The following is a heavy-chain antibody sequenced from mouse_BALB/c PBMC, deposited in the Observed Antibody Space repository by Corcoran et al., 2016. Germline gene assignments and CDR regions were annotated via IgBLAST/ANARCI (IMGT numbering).Heavy chain of an antibody. CDR3: ARRLRDWYLDV. Sequence: QIQLVQSGPALQKPGETVKFSCKASGYTFTNYGMYWVKQAPGKGLKWWGWINTYTGEPTYADDFKGRFAFSLETSASTAYLQINNLKNEDMATYFCARRLRDWYLDVWGAGTTVTVSS. CDR2: INTYTGEP. CDR1: GYTFTNYG. V-gene: IGHV9-1*02. D-gene: IGHD1-2*01. J-gene: IGHJ1*01.